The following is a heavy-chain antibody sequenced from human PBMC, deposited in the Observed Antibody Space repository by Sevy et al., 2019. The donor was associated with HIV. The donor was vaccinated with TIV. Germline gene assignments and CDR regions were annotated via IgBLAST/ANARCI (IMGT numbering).Heavy chain of an antibody. J-gene: IGHJ4*02. CDR2: IIPILGTT. V-gene: IGHV1-69*13. D-gene: IGHD2-8*01. Sequence: ASVKVSCKASGGTFSTYAFNWVRQAPGQGLDWVGGIIPILGTTNYAQKFQGRVSIIADESTGTAYMTLSRLTSEDTAVYYCTKDLMEATMGFDHWGQGALVTVSS. CDR3: TKDLMEATMGFDH. CDR1: GGTFSTYA.